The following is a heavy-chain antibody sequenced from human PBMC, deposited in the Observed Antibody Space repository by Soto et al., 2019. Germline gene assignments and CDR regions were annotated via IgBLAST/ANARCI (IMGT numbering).Heavy chain of an antibody. CDR2: IKRDGTVT. CDR1: GFTFSAFW. J-gene: IGHJ3*01. D-gene: IGHD2-21*01. CDR3: PRDLSPPGEFFYDAFDV. Sequence: EVQLVESGGGLVQPGESLRLSCAASGFTFSAFWMTWLRQAPGKGLEWVANIKRDGTVTHYGDSVEGRCTLSRDNAQNSLFLQLHSLRPEDTAMYYCPRDLSPPGEFFYDAFDVCGQGTFVTVSS. V-gene: IGHV3-7*04.